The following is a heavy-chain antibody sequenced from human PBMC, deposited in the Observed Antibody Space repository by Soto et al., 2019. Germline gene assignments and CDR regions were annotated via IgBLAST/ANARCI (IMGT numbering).Heavy chain of an antibody. CDR3: ARSEVDSSVVVVPAALKPPWGGNWFDP. J-gene: IGHJ5*02. CDR2: IYYSGST. V-gene: IGHV4-31*03. D-gene: IGHD2-2*01. Sequence: SETLSLTCTVSGGSSSSGGYYWSWIRQHPGKGLEGIGYIYYSGSTYYNPSIKSRVTISVDTSKNQFSLKLSSVTAADTAVYYCARSEVDSSVVVVPAALKPPWGGNWFDPLGQGTLVTVSS. CDR1: GGSSSSGGYY.